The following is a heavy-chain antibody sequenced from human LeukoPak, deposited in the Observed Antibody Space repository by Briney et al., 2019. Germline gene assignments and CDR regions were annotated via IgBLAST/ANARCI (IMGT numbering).Heavy chain of an antibody. D-gene: IGHD2-15*01. V-gene: IGHV1-46*01. J-gene: IGHJ5*02. Sequence: ASVKVSCKASGYTFTGYYMHWVRQAPGQGLEWMGIINPSGGSTSYAQKFQGRVTMTRDMSTSTVYMELNSLRSEDTAVYYCTRAGIPGYCGAATCSNWLDPWGQGTLVTVSS. CDR2: INPSGGST. CDR3: TRAGIPGYCGAATCSNWLDP. CDR1: GYTFTGYY.